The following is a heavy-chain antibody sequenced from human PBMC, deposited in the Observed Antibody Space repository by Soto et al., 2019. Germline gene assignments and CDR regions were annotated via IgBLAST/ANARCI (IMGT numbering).Heavy chain of an antibody. J-gene: IGHJ6*02. V-gene: IGHV1-2*04. Sequence: QVQLVQSGAEVKKPGASVKVSCKASGYTFTANYLHWVRQAPGQGLEWMGWINPNSGATNYAQRFQAWVTMTRDTSIRTSYMEFGKLTFDDTAVYYFAREITYSCMDVRGQGTTV. CDR3: AREITYSCMDV. CDR2: INPNSGAT. CDR1: GYTFTANY. D-gene: IGHD2-15*01.